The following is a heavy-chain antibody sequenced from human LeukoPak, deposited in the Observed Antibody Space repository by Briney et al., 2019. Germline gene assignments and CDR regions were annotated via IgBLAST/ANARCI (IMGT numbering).Heavy chain of an antibody. D-gene: IGHD6-13*01. Sequence: SETLSLTCTVSGGSISSYYWSWIRQPPGKGLEWIGYIYYSGSTNYNPSLKSRVTISVDTSKNQFSLKLSSVTAADTAVYYCARSRYSSSWLFPLFDPWGQGTLVTVSS. V-gene: IGHV4-59*01. CDR3: ARSRYSSSWLFPLFDP. J-gene: IGHJ5*02. CDR2: IYYSGST. CDR1: GGSISSYY.